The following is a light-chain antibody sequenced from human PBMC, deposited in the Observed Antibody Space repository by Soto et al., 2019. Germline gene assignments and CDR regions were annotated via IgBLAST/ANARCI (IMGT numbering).Light chain of an antibody. CDR1: QGISSW. Sequence: DIQMTQSPPSVSASVGDRVTITCRTSQGISSWLAWYQQKPGKAPKLLIYAASSLQSGVPSRFSSTGSGTDFTLTIRSLQPEDFATYYCHPANSFPHTFGGGTNVAIK. CDR3: HPANSFPHT. V-gene: IGKV1-12*01. CDR2: AAS. J-gene: IGKJ4*01.